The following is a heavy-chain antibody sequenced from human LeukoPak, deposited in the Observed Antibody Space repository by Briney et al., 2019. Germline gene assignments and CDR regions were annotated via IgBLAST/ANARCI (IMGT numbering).Heavy chain of an antibody. CDR2: INPNSGGT. D-gene: IGHD6-19*01. V-gene: IGHV1-2*06. J-gene: IGHJ6*02. CDR1: GYTFTGYY. CDR3: ARARIAVAGKNGMDV. Sequence: ASVKVSCKASGYTFTGYYMHWVRQAPGQGLEWMGRINPNSGGTNYAQKFQGRVTMTRDTSISTAYMELSRLRSDDTAVYYCARARIAVAGKNGMDVWGQGTTVTVSS.